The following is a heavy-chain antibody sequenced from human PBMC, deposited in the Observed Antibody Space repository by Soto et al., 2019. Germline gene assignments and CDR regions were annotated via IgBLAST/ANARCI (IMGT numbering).Heavy chain of an antibody. Sequence: PGGSLRLSCAASGFSFSSYSMNWVRQAPGKGLEWLSYISSGSTTMYYADSVKGRFTISRDNAKNSLYLQMNSLRDEDTAVYYCARGVGGYYDSSGPKGSDYWGQGTLVTVSS. D-gene: IGHD3-22*01. V-gene: IGHV3-48*02. CDR1: GFSFSSYS. CDR2: ISSGSTTM. CDR3: ARGVGGYYDSSGPKGSDY. J-gene: IGHJ4*02.